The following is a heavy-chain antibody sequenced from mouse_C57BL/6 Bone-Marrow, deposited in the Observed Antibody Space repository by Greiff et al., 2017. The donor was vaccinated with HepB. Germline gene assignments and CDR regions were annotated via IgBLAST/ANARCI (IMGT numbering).Heavy chain of an antibody. J-gene: IGHJ2*01. CDR2: IDPSDSDT. Sequence: QVQLQQPGAELVRPGSSVKLSCKASGYTFTSYWMHWVKQRPIQGLEWIGNIDPSDSDTNYNQTFKDKATLPVDKSYSTAYMQHGSLTSEDSAVYYCASGVRSVMITNDLDYWGQGTTLTVSS. CDR1: GYTFTSYW. D-gene: IGHD2-4*01. CDR3: ASGVRSVMITNDLDY. V-gene: IGHV1-52*01.